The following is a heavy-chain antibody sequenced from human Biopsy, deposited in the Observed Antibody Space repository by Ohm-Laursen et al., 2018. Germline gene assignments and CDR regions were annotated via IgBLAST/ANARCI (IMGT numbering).Heavy chain of an antibody. CDR2: TYKGGNT. CDR3: ARGTNYYGSGRNRHWFDP. D-gene: IGHD3-10*01. Sequence: SDTLSLTCTVSGASITSYYWSWIRQPAGKGLEWIGHTYKGGNTNHNPSLKSRVSMSVDTSKNQLSLTLRSVTAADTAVYYCARGTNYYGSGRNRHWFDPWGQGTQVTVSS. J-gene: IGHJ5*02. V-gene: IGHV4-4*07. CDR1: GASITSYY.